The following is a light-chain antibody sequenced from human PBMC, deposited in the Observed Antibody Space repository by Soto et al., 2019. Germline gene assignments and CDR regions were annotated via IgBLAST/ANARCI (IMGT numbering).Light chain of an antibody. Sequence: QSVLTQPASVSGSPGQSITISCTGSSGDIGDYKYGSWYKQHPGKAPKLTIYDVSNRPSGVSNRFSASKSGNTPSLTISGLQAEDEADYYCSSYTSTNFVIFGGGTKVTVL. J-gene: IGLJ2*01. V-gene: IGLV2-14*01. CDR2: DVS. CDR1: SGDIGDYKY. CDR3: SSYTSTNFVI.